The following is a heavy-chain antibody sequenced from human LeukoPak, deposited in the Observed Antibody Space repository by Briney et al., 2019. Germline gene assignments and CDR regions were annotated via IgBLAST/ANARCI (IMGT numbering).Heavy chain of an antibody. CDR2: IYYSGST. CDR3: ASTRGSGYIHDY. Sequence: SETLSLTCTVSGGSISSSSYYWGWIRQPPGKGLERIGSIYYSGSTYYNPSLKSRVTISVDTSKNQFSLKLSSVTAADTAVYYCASTRGSGYIHDYWGQGTLVTVSS. J-gene: IGHJ4*02. V-gene: IGHV4-39*07. CDR1: GGSISSSSYY. D-gene: IGHD3-22*01.